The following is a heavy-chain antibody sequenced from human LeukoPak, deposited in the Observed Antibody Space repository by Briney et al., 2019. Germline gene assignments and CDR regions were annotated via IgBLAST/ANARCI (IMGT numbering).Heavy chain of an antibody. J-gene: IGHJ4*02. CDR2: IYYGGRT. V-gene: IGHV4-59*01. CDR1: GVSINSYY. D-gene: IGHD1-26*01. CDR3: ATLGDFDY. Sequence: SETLSLTCTVSGVSINSYYWSWIRQPPGEGLEWIGYIYYGGRTNYSPSLKSRVTMSLDRSKNQVSLNLTSVTAADTAVYYCATLGDFDYWGQGILVTVSS.